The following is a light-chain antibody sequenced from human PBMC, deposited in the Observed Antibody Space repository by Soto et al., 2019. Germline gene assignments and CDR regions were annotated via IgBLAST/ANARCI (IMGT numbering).Light chain of an antibody. CDR1: QSLRSSY. J-gene: IGKJ5*01. CDR3: QQHGTSPYT. CDR2: GAS. V-gene: IGKV3-20*01. Sequence: EIVLTQSPATLSLSPGERATLSCWASQSLRSSYLAWYQRKPGQAPRLLMFGASRRATGIPDRFNGSGSGTDFILTISRLEPEDVAVYYCQQHGTSPYTFGQGTRLEIK.